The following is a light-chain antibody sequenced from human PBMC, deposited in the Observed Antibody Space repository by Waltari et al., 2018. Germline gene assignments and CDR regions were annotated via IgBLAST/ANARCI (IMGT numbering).Light chain of an antibody. V-gene: IGLV3-21*04. J-gene: IGLJ2*01. CDR1: NIGRKS. CDR2: YDS. Sequence: SCVVTHPPSVPVAPGKTARITSRGNNIGRKSGHWYQQQPGQPPVLSLYYDSDRPSGIPERFSGSNSGNPATLTITRVEAGDEADYYCQVWLSSSDHPVFGGGTKLTVL. CDR3: QVWLSSSDHPV.